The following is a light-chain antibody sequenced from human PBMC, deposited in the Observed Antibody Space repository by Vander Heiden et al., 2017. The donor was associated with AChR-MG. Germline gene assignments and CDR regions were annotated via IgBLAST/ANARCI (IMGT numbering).Light chain of an antibody. CDR3: QQRSNWPLT. Sequence: IGSTQSPATLSLSPGERATLSCRASQSVSSYLAWYQQKPGQAPRLLIYGASNRATGIPARFSGSGSGTDFTLTISSLEPEDFAVYYCQQRSNWPLTFGGGTRVEIK. CDR2: GAS. V-gene: IGKV3-11*01. J-gene: IGKJ4*01. CDR1: QSVSSY.